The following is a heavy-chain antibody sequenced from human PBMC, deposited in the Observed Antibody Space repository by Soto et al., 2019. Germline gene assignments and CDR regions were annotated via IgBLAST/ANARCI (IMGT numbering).Heavy chain of an antibody. V-gene: IGHV1-3*01. CDR3: ARDYHYYGSGSYTYRFDP. J-gene: IGHJ5*02. D-gene: IGHD3-10*01. CDR2: INAGNGNT. Sequence: ASVKVSCKASGYTFTSYAMHWVRQAPGQRLEWMGWINAGNGNTKYSQKFQGRVTITRDTSASTAYMELSSLRSDDTAVYYCARDYHYYGSGSYTYRFDPWGQGTLVTVSS. CDR1: GYTFTSYA.